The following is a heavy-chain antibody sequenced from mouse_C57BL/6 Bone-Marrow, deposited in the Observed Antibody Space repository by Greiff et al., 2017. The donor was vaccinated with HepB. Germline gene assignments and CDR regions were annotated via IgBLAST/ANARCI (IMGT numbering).Heavy chain of an antibody. CDR2: IYPGSGNT. Sequence: VQLQQSGAELVRPGASVKLSCKASGYTFTDYYINWVKQRPGQGLEWIAMIYPGSGNTYYNEKFKGKATLTAEKSSSTAYMQLSSLTSEDSAVYFCATYSNYLYFDVWGTGTTVTVSS. CDR1: GYTFTDYY. V-gene: IGHV1-76*01. J-gene: IGHJ1*03. D-gene: IGHD2-5*01. CDR3: ATYSNYLYFDV.